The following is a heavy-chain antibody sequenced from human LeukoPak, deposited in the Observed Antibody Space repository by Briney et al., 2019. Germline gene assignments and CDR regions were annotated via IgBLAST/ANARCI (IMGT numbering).Heavy chain of an antibody. CDR3: ARSVVISGYCYFDY. D-gene: IGHD3-22*01. V-gene: IGHV3-74*01. CDR1: GFTFSSYW. CDR2: INSDGSST. Sequence: GGSLRLSCAASGFTFSSYWMHWVRQAPGKGLVWVSRINSDGSSTSYADSVKGRFTISRDNAKNSLYLQMNSLRAEDTAVYYCARSVVISGYCYFDYWGQGTLVTVSS. J-gene: IGHJ4*02.